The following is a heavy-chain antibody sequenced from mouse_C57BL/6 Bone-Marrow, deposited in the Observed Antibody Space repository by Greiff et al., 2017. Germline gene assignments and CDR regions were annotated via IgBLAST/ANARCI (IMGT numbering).Heavy chain of an antibody. V-gene: IGHV5-9*01. CDR3: ARHERLRPGAWLSY. D-gene: IGHD2-4*01. CDR2: ISGGGGNT. CDR1: GFTFSSYT. Sequence: EVQLVESGGGLVKPGGSLKLSCAASGFTFSSYTMSWVRQTPEKRLEWVATISGGGGNTYYPDSVKGRFTISRDNAKNTLYLQMSSLRSEDTALYYCARHERLRPGAWLSYWVQGTLVTVAA. J-gene: IGHJ3*01.